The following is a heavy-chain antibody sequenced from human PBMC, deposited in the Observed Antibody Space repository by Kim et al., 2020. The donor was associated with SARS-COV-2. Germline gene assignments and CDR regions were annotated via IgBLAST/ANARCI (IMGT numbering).Heavy chain of an antibody. D-gene: IGHD6-19*01. CDR2: ISYDGSNK. CDR3: ARTGAGSSGWYIDY. Sequence: GGSLRLSCAASGFTFSSYGMHWVRQAPGKGLEWVAVISYDGSNKYYADSVKGRFTISRDNSKNTLYLQMNSLRAEDTAVYYCARTGAGSSGWYIDYWGQG. V-gene: IGHV3-33*05. J-gene: IGHJ4*02. CDR1: GFTFSSYG.